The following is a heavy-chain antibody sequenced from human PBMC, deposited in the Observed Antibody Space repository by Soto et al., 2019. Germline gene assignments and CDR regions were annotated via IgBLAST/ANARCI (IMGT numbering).Heavy chain of an antibody. CDR1: GGSISSGGNY. D-gene: IGHD2-2*01. CDR3: ARAGAICSSTSCYDPPPSWFDP. CDR2: IYYSGST. J-gene: IGHJ5*02. V-gene: IGHV4-31*03. Sequence: PSETLSLTCTVSGGSISSGGNYWSWIGQQPGKGLEWIGYIYYSGSTYDNPSQKSRVTIRVDTKKNEFFQKRSSGTAAETAVYYCARAGAICSSTSCYDPPPSWFDPWGQGTLVTVSS.